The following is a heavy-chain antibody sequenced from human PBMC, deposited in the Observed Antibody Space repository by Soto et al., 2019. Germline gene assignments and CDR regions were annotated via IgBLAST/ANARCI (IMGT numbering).Heavy chain of an antibody. Sequence: SVTLSLTCTVSGGSISSSSYYWGWIRQPPGKGLEWIGSIYYSGNTYYNPSLKSRVTMFVDTSKNQFSLKLSSVTAADTAVYYCAGELRRSGWYGYYYGMDVWGQGTTVTVSS. D-gene: IGHD6-19*01. CDR2: IYYSGNT. V-gene: IGHV4-39*02. CDR1: GGSISSSSYY. CDR3: AGELRRSGWYGYYYGMDV. J-gene: IGHJ6*02.